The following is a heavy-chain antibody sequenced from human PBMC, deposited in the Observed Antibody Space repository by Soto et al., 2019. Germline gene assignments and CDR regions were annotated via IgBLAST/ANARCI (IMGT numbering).Heavy chain of an antibody. CDR1: GYTFTGYY. CDR2: INLNSGDT. CDR3: ARDLRAYFYGMDV. Sequence: QVQLVESGAEVKKPGASVKVSCKASGYTFTGYYMHWVRQAPGQGLEWMGWINLNSGDTNYAQKLQGWITSTRDTSIGTAYMELSRLRSADTAVYYCARDLRAYFYGMDVWGQGTTVTGSS. J-gene: IGHJ6*02. V-gene: IGHV1-2*04. D-gene: IGHD3-9*01.